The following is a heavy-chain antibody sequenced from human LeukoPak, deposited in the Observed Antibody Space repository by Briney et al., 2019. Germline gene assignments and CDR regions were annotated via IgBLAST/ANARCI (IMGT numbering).Heavy chain of an antibody. D-gene: IGHD2-2*01. V-gene: IGHV3-23*01. CDR2: ISGSGGST. CDR1: GVTVSASY. CDR3: AKNLWGYCSSTSCYLYYYYYMDV. J-gene: IGHJ6*03. Sequence: SGGSLRLSCAASGVTVSASYMSWVRQAPGKGLEWVSAISGSGGSTYYADSVKGRFTISRDNSKNTLYLQMNSLRAEDTAVYYCAKNLWGYCSSTSCYLYYYYYMDVWGKGTTVTVSS.